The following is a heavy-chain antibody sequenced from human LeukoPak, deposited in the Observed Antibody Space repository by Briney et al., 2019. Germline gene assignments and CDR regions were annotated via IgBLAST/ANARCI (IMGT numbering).Heavy chain of an antibody. D-gene: IGHD3-22*01. CDR2: VYYSGST. Sequence: SETLSLTCTVSGGSISSSSYYWGWIRQPPGKGLEWIGNVYYSGSTYYNPSLKSRVTISVDTSKNQFSLKLSSVTAADTAVYYCARAALEIVVVPSWFDPWGQGTLVTVSS. J-gene: IGHJ5*02. CDR3: ARAALEIVVVPSWFDP. CDR1: GGSISSSSYY. V-gene: IGHV4-39*07.